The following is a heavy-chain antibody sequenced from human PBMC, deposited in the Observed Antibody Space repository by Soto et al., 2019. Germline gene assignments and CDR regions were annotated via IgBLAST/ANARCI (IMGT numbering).Heavy chain of an antibody. V-gene: IGHV5-51*01. D-gene: IGHD2-8*01. CDR2: IYPGDSET. J-gene: IGHJ4*02. Sequence: GESLKISCRGTGYNFTKNWIGWVRQMPGKGLEWMGIIYPGDSETRYSQSFQGQVTISVDKSKKTAYLHWSSLKAPDPAIYYCFILYGAARRGFDFWGPGTLVTVSS. CDR1: GYNFTKNW. CDR3: FILYGAARRGFDF.